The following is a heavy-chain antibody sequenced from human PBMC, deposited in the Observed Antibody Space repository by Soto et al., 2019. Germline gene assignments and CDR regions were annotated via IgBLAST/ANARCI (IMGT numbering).Heavy chain of an antibody. J-gene: IGHJ4*02. CDR3: ARAPSSGWYSGY. V-gene: IGHV3-21*01. D-gene: IGHD6-19*01. CDR1: GFTFSSYS. CDR2: ISSSSTYI. Sequence: EVQLVESGGGLVKPGGSLRLSCAASGFTFSSYSMNWVRQAPGKGLEWVSSISSSSTYIYYADSVKGRFTISRDNAKNSLYLQMNGLRAEDTAVYYCARAPSSGWYSGYWGQGTLVTVSS.